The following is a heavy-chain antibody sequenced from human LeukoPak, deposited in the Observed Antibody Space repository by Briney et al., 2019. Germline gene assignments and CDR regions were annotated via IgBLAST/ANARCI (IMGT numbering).Heavy chain of an antibody. V-gene: IGHV3-23*01. CDR1: GFTFTSYS. D-gene: IGHD6-13*01. Sequence: PGGSLRLSCAASGFTFTSYSMNWVRQAPGKGLEWVSTISGGGGSTYYADSVKGRFTISRDNSKNTLYLQVNSLRAEDTAVYYCAKGSSSSRPYYFDYWGQGTLVTVSS. CDR3: AKGSSSSRPYYFDY. CDR2: ISGGGGST. J-gene: IGHJ4*02.